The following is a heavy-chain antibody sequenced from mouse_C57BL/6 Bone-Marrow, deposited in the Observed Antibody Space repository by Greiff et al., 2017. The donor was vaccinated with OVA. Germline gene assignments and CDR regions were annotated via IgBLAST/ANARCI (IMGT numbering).Heavy chain of an antibody. CDR1: GYTFTSYW. Sequence: QVQLKQPGAELVRPGSSVKLSCKASGYTFTSYWMHWVKQRPIQGLEWIGNIDPSDSETHYNQKFKDKATLTVDKSSSTAYMQLSSLTSEDSAVYYCARDDGYPPFAYWGQGTLVTVSA. D-gene: IGHD2-3*01. V-gene: IGHV1-52*01. J-gene: IGHJ3*01. CDR2: IDPSDSET. CDR3: ARDDGYPPFAY.